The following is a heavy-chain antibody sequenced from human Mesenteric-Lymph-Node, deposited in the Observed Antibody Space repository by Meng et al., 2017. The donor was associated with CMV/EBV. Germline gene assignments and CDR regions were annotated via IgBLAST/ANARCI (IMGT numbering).Heavy chain of an antibody. CDR3: AKREGGGGLNAFDI. CDR2: ISGSGGST. CDR1: GFTVSSNY. Sequence: GGSLRLSCAASGFTVSSNYINWVRQAPGKGLEWVSAISGSGGSTYYADSVKGRFTISRDNSKNTLYLQMNSLRAEDTAVYYCAKREGGGGLNAFDIWGQGTVVTVSS. D-gene: IGHD2-15*01. V-gene: IGHV3-23*01. J-gene: IGHJ3*02.